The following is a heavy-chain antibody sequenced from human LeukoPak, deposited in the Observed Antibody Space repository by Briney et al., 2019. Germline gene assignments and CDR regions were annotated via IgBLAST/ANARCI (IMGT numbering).Heavy chain of an antibody. D-gene: IGHD1-1*01. CDR3: ARDTTARYLDY. CDR1: GFSFRSHG. J-gene: IGHJ4*02. V-gene: IGHV3-33*01. Sequence: GGSLRLSCAASGFSFRSHGMHWVRQAPGKGLEWVAVIWYDGSNQYYADSVKGRFTISRDNSKNMVFLQMNNLRDDDTAVYYCARDTTARYLDYWGQGALVIVSS. CDR2: IWYDGSNQ.